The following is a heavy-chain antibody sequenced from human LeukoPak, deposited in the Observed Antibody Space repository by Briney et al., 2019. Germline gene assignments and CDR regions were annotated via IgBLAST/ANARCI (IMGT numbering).Heavy chain of an antibody. Sequence: SVKVSCKASGGTFSSYAISWVRQAPGQGLEWMGRIIPIFGTANYAQKFQGRVTITTDESTSAAYMELSSLRSEDTAVYYCARGPRPTVRGMENWFDPWGQGTLVTVSS. D-gene: IGHD4-11*01. J-gene: IGHJ5*02. V-gene: IGHV1-69*05. CDR1: GGTFSSYA. CDR3: ARGPRPTVRGMENWFDP. CDR2: IIPIFGTA.